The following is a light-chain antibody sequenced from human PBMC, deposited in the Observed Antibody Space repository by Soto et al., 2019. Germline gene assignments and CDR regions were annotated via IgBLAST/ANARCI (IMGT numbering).Light chain of an antibody. CDR1: ETVYESH. V-gene: IGKV3-20*01. Sequence: IVLTQSPGTLSLSPGERATLSCRSSETVYESHIAWYQQKAGQAPRLLIFAISSRAAGIPDRFSGSGSGTDVTLTISRVEPEDVAMYFCQQYGSSRWTFAQGTKVEVK. CDR3: QQYGSSRWT. CDR2: AIS. J-gene: IGKJ1*01.